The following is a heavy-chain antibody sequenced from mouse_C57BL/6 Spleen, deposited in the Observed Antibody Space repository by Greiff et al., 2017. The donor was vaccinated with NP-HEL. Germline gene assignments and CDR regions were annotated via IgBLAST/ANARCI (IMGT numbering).Heavy chain of an antibody. Sequence: QVQLQQPGAELVKPGASVKMSCKASGYTFTSYWITWVKQRPGQGLEWIGDIYPGSGSTNYNEKFKSKATLTVDTSSSTAYMQLSSLPSEDSAVYYCARRYYDYDGGLSMDYWGQGTSVTVSS. J-gene: IGHJ4*01. CDR1: GYTFTSYW. CDR3: ARRYYDYDGGLSMDY. V-gene: IGHV1-55*01. CDR2: IYPGSGST. D-gene: IGHD2-4*01.